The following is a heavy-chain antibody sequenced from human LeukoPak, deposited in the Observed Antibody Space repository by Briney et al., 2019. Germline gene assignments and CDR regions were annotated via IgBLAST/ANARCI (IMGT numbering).Heavy chain of an antibody. CDR3: AKDRGPYSGYDSFFDF. D-gene: IGHD5-12*01. J-gene: IGHJ4*02. V-gene: IGHV3-23*01. CDR1: GFIFSSYA. Sequence: GGSLRLSCAASGFIFSSYAMSWVRQAPGKGQDWVSGISGSGGSTYYADSVKDRFTISRDNSKNTLYLQMNSLRAEDTAVYYCAKDRGPYSGYDSFFDFWGQGTLVTVSS. CDR2: ISGSGGST.